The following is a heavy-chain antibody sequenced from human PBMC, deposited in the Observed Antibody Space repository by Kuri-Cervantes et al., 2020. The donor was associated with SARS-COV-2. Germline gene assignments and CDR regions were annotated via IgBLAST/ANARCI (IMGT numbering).Heavy chain of an antibody. V-gene: IGHV4-59*12. CDR1: GGSISSYY. D-gene: IGHD1-26*01. CDR2: IYYSGST. CDR3: ARGGAIFDY. Sequence: ESLKISCTVSGGSISSYYWSWIQQPPGKGLEWIGYIYYSGSTNYNPSLKSRVTISVDTSKNQFSLKLSSVTAADTAVYYCARGGAIFDYWGQGTLVTVSS. J-gene: IGHJ4*02.